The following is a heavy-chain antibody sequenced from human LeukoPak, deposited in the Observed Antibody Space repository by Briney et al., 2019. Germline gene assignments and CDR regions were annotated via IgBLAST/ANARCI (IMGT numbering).Heavy chain of an antibody. CDR2: ISYDGSNK. V-gene: IGHV3-30*18. CDR1: GFTFSSYG. CDR3: AKDRGAGYCSGGSCCLRVFYYYYGMDV. J-gene: IGHJ6*02. D-gene: IGHD2-15*01. Sequence: GGSLRLSCAASGFTFSSYGMHWVRQAPGKGLEWAAVISYDGSNKYYADSVKGRFTISRDNSKNALYLQMNSLRAEDTAVYYCAKDRGAGYCSGGSCCLRVFYYYYGMDVWGQGTTVTVSS.